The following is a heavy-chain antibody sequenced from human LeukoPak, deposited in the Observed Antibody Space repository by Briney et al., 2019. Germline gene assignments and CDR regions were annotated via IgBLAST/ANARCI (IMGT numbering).Heavy chain of an antibody. J-gene: IGHJ4*02. D-gene: IGHD1-26*01. V-gene: IGHV3-30-3*01. Sequence: PGGSLRLSCAASGFTFSSYAMHWVRQAPGKGLEWVAVISYDGSNKYYADSVKGRFTISRDNSKNTLYLQMNSLRAVDTAVYYCARAGGSGSYYANFDYWGQGTLVTVSS. CDR2: ISYDGSNK. CDR3: ARAGGSGSYYANFDY. CDR1: GFTFSSYA.